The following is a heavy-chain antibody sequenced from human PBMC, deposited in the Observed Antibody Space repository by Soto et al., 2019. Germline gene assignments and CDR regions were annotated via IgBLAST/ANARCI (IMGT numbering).Heavy chain of an antibody. CDR2: INPNSGGT. J-gene: IGHJ4*02. CDR1: GYTFTGYY. CDR3: ARGAYYYDSSGPFDY. Sequence: ASVKVSCKASGYTFTGYYMHWVRQAPGQGLEWMGWINPNSGGTNYAQKFQGWVTMTRDTSISTAYMELSRLRSDDTAVYYCARGAYYYDSSGPFDYWGQGTLVTVSS. V-gene: IGHV1-2*04. D-gene: IGHD3-22*01.